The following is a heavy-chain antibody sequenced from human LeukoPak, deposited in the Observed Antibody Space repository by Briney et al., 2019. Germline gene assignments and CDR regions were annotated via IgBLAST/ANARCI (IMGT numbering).Heavy chain of an antibody. J-gene: IGHJ6*03. CDR3: AREGSSSSWYGGYYYHYMDV. V-gene: IGHV3-74*01. CDR1: GFTFSSYW. Sequence: GGSLRLSCAASGFTFSSYWMHWVRQAPGKGLVWVSRINSDGSSTSYADSVKGRFTISRDNAKNTLYLQMNSLRAEDTAVYYCAREGSSSSWYGGYYYHYMDVWGKGTTVTVS. D-gene: IGHD6-13*01. CDR2: INSDGSST.